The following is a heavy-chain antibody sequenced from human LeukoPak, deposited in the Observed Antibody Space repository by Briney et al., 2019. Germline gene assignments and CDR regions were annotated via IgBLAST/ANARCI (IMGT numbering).Heavy chain of an antibody. D-gene: IGHD3-3*01. V-gene: IGHV1-46*01. CDR3: ARGSITIFGADIGVYYYYMDV. CDR1: GYTFTNYY. CDR2: INPSGGST. Sequence: ASVKVSCKASGYTFTNYYMHWVRRAPGQGLEWMGIINPSGGSTSYAQKFQGRVTMTRDTSTSTVYMELSSLRSEDTAVYYCARGSITIFGADIGVYYYYMDVWGKGTTVTVSS. J-gene: IGHJ6*03.